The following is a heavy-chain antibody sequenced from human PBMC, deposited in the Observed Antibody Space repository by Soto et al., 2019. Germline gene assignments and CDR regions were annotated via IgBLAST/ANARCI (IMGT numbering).Heavy chain of an antibody. J-gene: IGHJ5*02. CDR2: ISTYSGDT. CDR3: ARHHGPTTSENWFGP. D-gene: IGHD5-12*01. V-gene: IGHV1-18*01. CDR1: GYTFFTYD. Sequence: QVHLVQSGVEVKTPGASVKVSCQASGYTFFTYDISWVRQAPGQGLEWMGWISTYSGDTKYAQKFQGRVTMTTDTSTTPASLELRSLRSDDTAVYYCARHHGPTTSENWFGPWGKGTLVTGSS.